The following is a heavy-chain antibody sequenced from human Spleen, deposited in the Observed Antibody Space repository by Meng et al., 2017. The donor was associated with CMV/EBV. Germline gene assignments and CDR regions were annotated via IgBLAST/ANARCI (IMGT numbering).Heavy chain of an antibody. V-gene: IGHV4-34*01. CDR1: GGSFSGYY. Sequence: VYGGSFSGYYWRWIRQPPGKGLEWIGEINHSGSTNYNPSLKSRLTISVDTSKNQFSLKLSSVTAADTAVYYCARGHTYYRPVWYFDLWGRGTLVTVSS. CDR2: INHSGST. D-gene: IGHD2-21*01. CDR3: ARGHTYYRPVWYFDL. J-gene: IGHJ2*01.